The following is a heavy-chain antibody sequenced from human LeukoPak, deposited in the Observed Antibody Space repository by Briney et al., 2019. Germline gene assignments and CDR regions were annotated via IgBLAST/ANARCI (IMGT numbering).Heavy chain of an antibody. CDR1: GGSLSSGSSY. CDR2: IFYTGST. D-gene: IGHD1-1*01. Sequence: SETLSLTCTVSGGSLSSGSSYWSWIRQHPGKGLEWIGYIFYTGSTYYNPSLNSRINISVVTSKNQFSLQLSSVIAADTAVYYCARVGIISEPTATLYFDYWGQGTLVTVSS. CDR3: ARVGIISEPTATLYFDY. V-gene: IGHV4-31*03. J-gene: IGHJ4*02.